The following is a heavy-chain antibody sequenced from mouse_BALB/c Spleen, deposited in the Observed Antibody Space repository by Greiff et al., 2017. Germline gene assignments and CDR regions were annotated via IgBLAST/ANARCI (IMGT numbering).Heavy chain of an antibody. CDR1: GFSLTSYG. J-gene: IGHJ4*01. CDR3: AGSYYGSSYLYAMDY. V-gene: IGHV2-2*02. D-gene: IGHD1-1*01. Sequence: QVTLKVSGPGLVQPSQSLSITCTVSGFSLTSYGVHWVRQSPGKGLEWLGVIWSGGSTDYNAAFISRLSISKDNSKSQVFFKMNSLQANDTAIYYCAGSYYGSSYLYAMDYWGQGTSVTVSS. CDR2: IWSGGST.